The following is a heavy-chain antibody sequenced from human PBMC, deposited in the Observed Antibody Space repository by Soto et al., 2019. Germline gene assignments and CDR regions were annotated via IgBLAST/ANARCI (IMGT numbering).Heavy chain of an antibody. D-gene: IGHD4-17*01. CDR3: AREMTTVTPPISYAFDI. CDR2: INAGNGNT. V-gene: IGHV1-3*01. J-gene: IGHJ3*02. CDR1: GYTFTSYA. Sequence: QVQLVQSEAEVKKPGASVKVSCKASGYTFTSYAMHWVRQAPGQRLEWMGWINAGNGNTKYSQKFQGRVTITRDTSASTAYMELSSLRSEDTAVYYCAREMTTVTPPISYAFDIWGQGTMVTVSS.